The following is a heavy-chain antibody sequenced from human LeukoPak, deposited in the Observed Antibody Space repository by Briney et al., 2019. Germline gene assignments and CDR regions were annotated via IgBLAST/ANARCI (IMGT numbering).Heavy chain of an antibody. D-gene: IGHD3-10*01. CDR2: ISSSGSYI. Sequence: GGSLRLSCAASRFTFSSYSMNWVRQAPGKGLEWVSSISSSGSYIYYADSVKGRFTISRDNAKNSLYLQMNSLRAEDTAVYYCARDNRGDCFDYWGQGTLVTVSS. CDR1: RFTFSSYS. CDR3: ARDNRGDCFDY. J-gene: IGHJ4*02. V-gene: IGHV3-21*01.